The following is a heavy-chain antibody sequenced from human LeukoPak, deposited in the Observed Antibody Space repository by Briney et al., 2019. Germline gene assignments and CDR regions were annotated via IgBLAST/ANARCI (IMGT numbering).Heavy chain of an antibody. Sequence: SETLSLTCTVSGGSISNYYWSWIRQPPGKGLEWIWYIYSSGGTNYNPSLKSRVTISVDTSKNQFSLKLSSVTAADTAVYYCAREGSTNILDYWGQGTLVTVSS. J-gene: IGHJ4*02. CDR3: AREGSTNILDY. D-gene: IGHD2-2*01. CDR2: IYSSGGT. V-gene: IGHV4-59*01. CDR1: GGSISNYY.